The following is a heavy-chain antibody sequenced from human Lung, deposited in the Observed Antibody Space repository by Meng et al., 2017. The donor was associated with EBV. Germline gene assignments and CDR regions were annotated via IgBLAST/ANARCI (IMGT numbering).Heavy chain of an antibody. CDR2: IYSGGST. Sequence: VHLVEAGGGSIPPGGSLRLSCAASGFSFSNYYLAWVRQAPGKGLEWVSFIYSGGSTFYADSVKGRFTISEDNSRNTLYLQMNSLSADDTAVYYCATWTSRAGAFDLWGQGTMVTVSS. J-gene: IGHJ3*01. D-gene: IGHD3/OR15-3a*01. V-gene: IGHV3-53*01. CDR1: GFSFSNYY. CDR3: ATWTSRAGAFDL.